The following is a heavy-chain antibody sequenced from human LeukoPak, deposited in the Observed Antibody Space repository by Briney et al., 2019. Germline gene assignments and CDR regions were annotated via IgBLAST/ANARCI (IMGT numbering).Heavy chain of an antibody. V-gene: IGHV3-7*01. CDR2: IKQDGSEK. CDR3: ARDMWQWLASFDY. J-gene: IGHJ4*02. CDR1: GFTFSSYW. D-gene: IGHD6-19*01. Sequence: PGGSLRLSCAASGFTFSSYWMSRVRQAPGKGLEWVANIKQDGSEKYYVDSVKGRFTISRDNAKNSLYLQMNSLRAEDTAVYYCARDMWQWLASFDYWGQGTLVTVSS.